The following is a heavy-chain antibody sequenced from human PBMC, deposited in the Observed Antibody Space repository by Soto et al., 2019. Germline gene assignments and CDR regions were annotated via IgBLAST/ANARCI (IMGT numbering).Heavy chain of an antibody. CDR1: GSTFPSST. CDR2: INAHNGNT. V-gene: IGHV1-18*01. CDR3: AIADYGDPDY. Sequence: QVQLVQSGAEVKKPGASVKVSCKASGSTFPSSTVSWVRQAPGQGLEWMGWINAHNGNTKYAQKFQGRLTMTTDTSTGTCCMEPRSMRSDDTAIHFCAIADYGDPDYWGQGTLVTVSS. J-gene: IGHJ4*02. D-gene: IGHD4-17*01.